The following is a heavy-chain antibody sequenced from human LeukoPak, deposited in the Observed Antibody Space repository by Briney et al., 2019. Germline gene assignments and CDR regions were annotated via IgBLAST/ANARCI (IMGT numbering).Heavy chain of an antibody. D-gene: IGHD5-12*01. V-gene: IGHV4-30-4*08. J-gene: IGHJ1*01. CDR3: ARDGYSGIYYTEYFQH. CDR2: IYYSGST. CDR1: GGSISSGDYY. Sequence: SETLSLTCTVSGGSISSGDYYWSWIRQPPGKGLEWIGYIYYSGSTHYNPSLKSRVIISVDTSKNQFSLKLSSVTAADTAVYYCARDGYSGIYYTEYFQHWGQGTLVTVSS.